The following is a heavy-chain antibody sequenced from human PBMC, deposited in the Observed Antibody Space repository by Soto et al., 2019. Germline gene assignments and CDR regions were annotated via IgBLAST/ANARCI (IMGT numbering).Heavy chain of an antibody. J-gene: IGHJ4*02. CDR2: IYHNGNT. Sequence: QVQLQESGPGLVKPSETPSLTCAVSGGSISSYYWSWIRQSPGKGLEWIGYIYHNGNTDYNPSLKSRVTISVDTSKNQFSLHLNSVTAADAALYYCASHYASWGYVDYWGRGTLVSVSS. V-gene: IGHV4-59*01. CDR1: GGSISSYY. CDR3: ASHYASWGYVDY. D-gene: IGHD3-10*01.